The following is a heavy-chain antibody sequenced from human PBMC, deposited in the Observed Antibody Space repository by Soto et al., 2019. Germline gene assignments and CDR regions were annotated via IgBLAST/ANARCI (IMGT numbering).Heavy chain of an antibody. Sequence: GGSLRLSCEASGFTLMSYAMTWRRQAPGKGLEWVSLISANDVGTYYAESVKTRFTISTDQSRNTVYLQMDSLRADDTAIYYCAKAKNDYNWDNRPPFDYWGQGTLVTVSS. V-gene: IGHV3-23*01. CDR1: GFTLMSYA. D-gene: IGHD1-20*01. CDR2: ISANDVGT. J-gene: IGHJ4*02. CDR3: AKAKNDYNWDNRPPFDY.